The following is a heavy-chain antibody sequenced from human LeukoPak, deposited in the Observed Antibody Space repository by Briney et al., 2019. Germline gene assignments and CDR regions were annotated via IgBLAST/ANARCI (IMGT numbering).Heavy chain of an antibody. V-gene: IGHV4-39*01. J-gene: IGHJ4*02. CDR2: IYYSGST. D-gene: IGHD2-2*01. Sequence: PSETLSLTCTVSGDSISSSTYTWGWVRQPPGKGLEYIASIYYSGSTYYNPSLKSRVSISVDTSKNQFSLKLSSVTAADTAVYYCARSRARKTYCSSTSCSAGFDYWGQGTLVTVSS. CDR3: ARSRARKTYCSSTSCSAGFDY. CDR1: GDSISSSTYT.